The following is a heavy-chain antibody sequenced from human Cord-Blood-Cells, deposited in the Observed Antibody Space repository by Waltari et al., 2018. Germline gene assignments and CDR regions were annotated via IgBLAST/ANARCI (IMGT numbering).Heavy chain of an antibody. D-gene: IGHD2-2*01. Sequence: EVQLVESGRGLVQPGGSLRLTCAASGFTLSSYSMNWVRQAPGKGLECLSYITISSSTINYADSVKGRFTISRDNAKNSLYLQMNSLRDEDTAVYYCARDGVVPAAIPYYMDVWGKGTTVTVSS. J-gene: IGHJ6*03. CDR1: GFTLSSYS. CDR2: ITISSSTI. CDR3: ARDGVVPAAIPYYMDV. V-gene: IGHV3-48*02.